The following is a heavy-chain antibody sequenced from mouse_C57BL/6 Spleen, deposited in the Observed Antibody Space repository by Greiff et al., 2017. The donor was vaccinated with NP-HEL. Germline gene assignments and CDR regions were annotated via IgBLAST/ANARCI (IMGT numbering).Heavy chain of an antibody. CDR2: IYPGDGDT. V-gene: IGHV1-80*01. Sequence: QVQLQQSGAELVKPGASVKISCKASGYAFSSYWMNWVKQRPGKGLEWIGQIYPGDGDTNYNGKFKGKATLTADKSSSTAYMQLSSLTSEDSAVYFCATLSTMVTTVDYWGQGTTLTVSS. J-gene: IGHJ2*01. D-gene: IGHD2-2*01. CDR3: ATLSTMVTTVDY. CDR1: GYAFSSYW.